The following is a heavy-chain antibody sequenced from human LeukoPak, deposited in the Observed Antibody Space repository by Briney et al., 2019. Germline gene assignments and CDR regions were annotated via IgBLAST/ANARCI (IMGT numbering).Heavy chain of an antibody. J-gene: IGHJ2*01. Sequence: GGSLRLSCAASGFTVSTNYMNWVRQAPGKGLQWVSVIYSGGSTYYADSVKGRFTISRHNSENTLYLQMNSLRAEDTAVYYCARDPGYDRSGYRNWYFDLWGRGTLVTVSS. CDR2: IYSGGST. D-gene: IGHD3-22*01. CDR3: ARDPGYDRSGYRNWYFDL. V-gene: IGHV3-53*04. CDR1: GFTVSTNY.